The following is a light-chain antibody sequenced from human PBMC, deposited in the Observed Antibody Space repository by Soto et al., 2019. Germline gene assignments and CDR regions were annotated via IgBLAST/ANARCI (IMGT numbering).Light chain of an antibody. V-gene: IGKV1-9*01. CDR1: QAITNN. CDR2: EES. J-gene: IGKJ4*01. Sequence: DIHLTQSPSSLSASVGDRVTITCRASQAITNNLAWYQQKPGNPPRLLIYEESTLHSGVTSRFSGRKVGTQFSLTIDSLQPEDFATYYCQQVKSYPRTFGGGTKVEIK. CDR3: QQVKSYPRT.